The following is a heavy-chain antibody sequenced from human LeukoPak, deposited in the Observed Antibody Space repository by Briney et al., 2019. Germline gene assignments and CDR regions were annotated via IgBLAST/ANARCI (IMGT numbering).Heavy chain of an antibody. V-gene: IGHV7-4-1*02. Sequence: VASVKVSCKASGSTFTSYAMNWVRQAPGQGLEWMGWINTNTGNPTYAQGFTGRFVFSLDTSVSTAYLQISSLKAEDTAVYYCAREFYYYDSSGYYQLWGQGTLVTVSS. D-gene: IGHD3-22*01. J-gene: IGHJ4*02. CDR3: AREFYYYDSSGYYQL. CDR1: GSTFTSYA. CDR2: INTNTGNP.